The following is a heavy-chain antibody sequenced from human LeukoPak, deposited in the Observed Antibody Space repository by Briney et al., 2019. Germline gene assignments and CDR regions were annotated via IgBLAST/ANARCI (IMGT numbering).Heavy chain of an antibody. V-gene: IGHV3-7*01. D-gene: IGHD5-24*01. CDR2: IKEDGSEA. CDR1: GFTFSSYW. J-gene: IGHJ4*02. Sequence: GGSLRLSCAASGFTFSSYWMNWVRQVPGKGLECLANIKEDGSEAYYADSVKGRFTISRDNPKNLLFLQINSLRVEDTAVYYCARETPRRGETRDGYRWGQGTLVTVSS. CDR3: ARETPRRGETRDGYR.